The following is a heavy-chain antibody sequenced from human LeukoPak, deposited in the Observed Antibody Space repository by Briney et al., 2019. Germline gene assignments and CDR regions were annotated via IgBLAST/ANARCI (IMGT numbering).Heavy chain of an antibody. CDR3: ARDYGDYVFYFDY. CDR2: VYYTGST. J-gene: IGHJ4*02. Sequence: SETLSLTCTVSGGYISSYYWSWIRQPPGGGLEWIGYVYYTGSTNYNPSLKSRVSISVDTSKNQFSLKLRSVSAADTAVYYCARDYGDYVFYFDYWGQGTLVTVSS. D-gene: IGHD4-17*01. V-gene: IGHV4-59*01. CDR1: GGYISSYY.